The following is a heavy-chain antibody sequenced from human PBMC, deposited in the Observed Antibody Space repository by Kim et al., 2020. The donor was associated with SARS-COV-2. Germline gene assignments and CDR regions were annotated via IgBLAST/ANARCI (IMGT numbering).Heavy chain of an antibody. D-gene: IGHD5-12*01. Sequence: SVKVSCKASGGTFSSYAISWVRQAPGQGLEWMGGIIPIFSTANYAQKFQGRVTITADESTSTAYMELSSLRSEDTAVYYCARVSGRRIVATWYYGMDVWGEGTTVTVSS. J-gene: IGHJ6*04. CDR3: ARVSGRRIVATWYYGMDV. V-gene: IGHV1-69*13. CDR1: GGTFSSYA. CDR2: IIPIFSTA.